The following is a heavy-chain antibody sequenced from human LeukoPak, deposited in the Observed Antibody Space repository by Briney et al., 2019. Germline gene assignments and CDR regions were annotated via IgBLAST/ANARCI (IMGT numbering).Heavy chain of an antibody. V-gene: IGHV3-23*01. D-gene: IGHD6-13*01. CDR2: ISSDGGT. CDR1: GFTFSNYA. CDR3: AKEIAAIGLPAVDX. J-gene: IGHJ4*02. Sequence: GGSLRLSCAASGFTFSNYAMSWVRQAPGKGLEWVSGISSDGGTFYPDSVKGRFTISRDNSKNTLYLQMNSLGVADTAIYYCAKEIAAIGLPAVDXWGQGTLVTVSX.